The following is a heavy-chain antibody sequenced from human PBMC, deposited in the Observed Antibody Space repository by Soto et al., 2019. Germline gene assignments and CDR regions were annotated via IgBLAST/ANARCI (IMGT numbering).Heavy chain of an antibody. Sequence: GVSLRLSWAASGFTFSTYPMTWVRQAPGKGLEGVSSISGSGDSTYYTDSVKGRFTISRDNSKNTVYLQMNSLRAEDTAIYYCAKILSTVTTYYYGMDVWGKGTTVTVSS. CDR1: GFTFSTYP. CDR2: ISGSGDST. CDR3: AKILSTVTTYYYGMDV. V-gene: IGHV3-23*01. D-gene: IGHD4-17*01. J-gene: IGHJ6*04.